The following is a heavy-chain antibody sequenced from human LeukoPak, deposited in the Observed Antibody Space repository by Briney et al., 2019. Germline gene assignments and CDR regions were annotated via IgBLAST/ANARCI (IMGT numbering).Heavy chain of an antibody. D-gene: IGHD7-27*01. CDR2: IYTSGST. CDR3: ARDEMANWGSGNAFDI. J-gene: IGHJ3*02. Sequence: SSETLSLTCTVSGGSISSYYWSWIRQPAGKGLEWIGRIYTSGSTNYNPSLKSRVTMSVDTSKNQFSLKLSSVTAADTAVYYCARDEMANWGSGNAFDIWGQGTMVTVSS. CDR1: GGSISSYY. V-gene: IGHV4-4*07.